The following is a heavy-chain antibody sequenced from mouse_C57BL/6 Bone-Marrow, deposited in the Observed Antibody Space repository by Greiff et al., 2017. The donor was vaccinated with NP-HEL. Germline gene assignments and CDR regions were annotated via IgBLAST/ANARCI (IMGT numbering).Heavy chain of an antibody. J-gene: IGHJ3*01. Sequence: EVKVVESGGGLVKPGGSLKLSCAASGFTFSDYGMHWVRQAPAKGLEWVAYISSGSSTIYYADTVKGRFTISRDNAKNTLFLQMTSLRSEDTAMYYCARRSWFAYWGQGTLVTVSA. CDR2: ISSGSSTI. V-gene: IGHV5-17*01. CDR1: GFTFSDYG. CDR3: ARRSWFAY.